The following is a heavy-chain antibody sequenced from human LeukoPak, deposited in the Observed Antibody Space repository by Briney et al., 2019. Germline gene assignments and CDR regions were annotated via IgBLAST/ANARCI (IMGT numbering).Heavy chain of an antibody. J-gene: IGHJ4*02. V-gene: IGHV3-21*01. D-gene: IGHD5-18*01. CDR3: ARDRVDTAMVTFY. CDR1: GFTFSSYS. CDR2: ISSSSSYI. Sequence: GGSLRLSCAASGFTFSSYSMNWVRQAPGKGLEWVSSISSSSSYIYYADSVKGRFTISRDNAKNSLYLQMNSLRAEDTAVYYCARDRVDTAMVTFYWGQGTLVTVSS.